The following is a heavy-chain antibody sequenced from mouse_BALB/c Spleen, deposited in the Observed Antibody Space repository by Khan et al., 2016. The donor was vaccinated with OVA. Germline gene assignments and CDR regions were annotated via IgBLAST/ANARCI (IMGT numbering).Heavy chain of an antibody. CDR2: IDPFNGGT. CDR3: ARHGYVAWFAY. Sequence: QLKESGPELMKPGASVKISYKASGYSFTSYYIHWVKQSHGKSLEWIGYIDPFNGGTSYNPKFKGKATLTVDKSSSTAYMHLSSLTSDDSAVYYCARHGYVAWFAYWGQGTLVTVSA. J-gene: IGHJ3*01. CDR1: GYSFTSYY. D-gene: IGHD2-2*01. V-gene: IGHV1S135*01.